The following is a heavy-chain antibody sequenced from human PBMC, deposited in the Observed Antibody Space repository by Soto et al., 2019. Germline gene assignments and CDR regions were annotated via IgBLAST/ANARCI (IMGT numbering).Heavy chain of an antibody. V-gene: IGHV5-10-1*01. D-gene: IGHD6-13*01. CDR2: IDPSDAYT. Sequence: GESLKISCKGSGYSFTSYWISWVRQMPGKGLAWMGRIDPSDAYTNYSPSFQGHVTISADKSISTAYLQWSSLKASDTAMYYCASRIPAAGTEGFDYWGQGTLVTVSS. CDR1: GYSFTSYW. J-gene: IGHJ4*02. CDR3: ASRIPAAGTEGFDY.